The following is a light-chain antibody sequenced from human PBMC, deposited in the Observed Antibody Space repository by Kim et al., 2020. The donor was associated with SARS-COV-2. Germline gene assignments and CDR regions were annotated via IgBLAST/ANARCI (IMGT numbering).Light chain of an antibody. CDR3: QQYGNWPPIT. CDR1: QSVRNN. Sequence: SPGERAALSSRASQSVRNNLAWYQQKPGQAPRLLIYDTATRATGIPDRFSGSGSGTEFTLTISSLQSEDVGLYFCQQYGNWPPITFGQGTRLEIK. CDR2: DTA. J-gene: IGKJ5*01. V-gene: IGKV3-15*01.